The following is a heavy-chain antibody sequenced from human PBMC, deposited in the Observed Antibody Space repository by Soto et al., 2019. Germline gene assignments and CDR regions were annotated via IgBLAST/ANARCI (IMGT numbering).Heavy chain of an antibody. CDR2: IYNSGST. V-gene: IGHV4-31*03. CDR3: ARDRDDCSGGSCYSSGMDV. J-gene: IGHJ6*02. D-gene: IGHD2-15*01. CDR1: GGSISSGGSY. Sequence: QVQLQESGPGLVKPSQTLSLTYTVSGGSISSGGSYWSWIRQHPGKGLEWIGYIYNSGSTYYNPSLQSRVTISVDTSKNQLSLKLSSVTAADTAVYYCARDRDDCSGGSCYSSGMDVWGQGTAVTVSS.